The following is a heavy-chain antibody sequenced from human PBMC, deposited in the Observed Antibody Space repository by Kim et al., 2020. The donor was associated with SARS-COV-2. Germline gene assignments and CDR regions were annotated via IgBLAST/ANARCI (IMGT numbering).Heavy chain of an antibody. CDR3: ARGSGGGSGTYTCDY. D-gene: IGHD3-10*01. Sequence: ASVKVSCKSSGYTFTGYYIHWVRQAPGQGLEWMGRINPNSGATNYVQKFQGRVTMTRDMSISTAYMELSRLRSDDTAVYYCARGSGGGSGTYTCDYWGQG. CDR1: GYTFTGYY. J-gene: IGHJ4*02. CDR2: INPNSGAT. V-gene: IGHV1-2*06.